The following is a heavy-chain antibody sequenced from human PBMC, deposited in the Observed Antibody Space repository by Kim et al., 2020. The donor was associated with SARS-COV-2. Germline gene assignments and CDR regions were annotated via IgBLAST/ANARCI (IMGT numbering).Heavy chain of an antibody. V-gene: IGHV3-15*01. CDR3: AAGTGRSDFDY. CDR1: GFTFDNAW. Sequence: GGSLRLSCVASGFTFDNAWMNWVRQAPGKGLEWVGRIKSKIDSGTTDYAAPVKGRFTISRDDSKNTLYLQMNSLKTEDTAVYYCAAGTGRSDFDYWGQGTLVTVSS. CDR2: IKSKIDSGTT. J-gene: IGHJ4*02. D-gene: IGHD3-10*01.